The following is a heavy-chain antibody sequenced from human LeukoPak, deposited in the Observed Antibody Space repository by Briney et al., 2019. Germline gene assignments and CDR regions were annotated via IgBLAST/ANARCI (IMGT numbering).Heavy chain of an antibody. J-gene: IGHJ4*02. Sequence: SETLSLTCSVSGGSISDFYWSWIRXPAGKGLEWIGRIYSSGNTNYNPSLKSRVTMSLDASKNQFSLKLSSVTAADTAVYYCARNSGDYWGQGTLVTVSS. CDR3: ARNSGDY. D-gene: IGHD4-23*01. CDR2: IYSSGNT. CDR1: GGSISDFY. V-gene: IGHV4-4*07.